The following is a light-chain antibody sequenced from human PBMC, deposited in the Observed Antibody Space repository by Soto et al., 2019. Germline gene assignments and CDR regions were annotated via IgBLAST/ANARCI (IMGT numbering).Light chain of an antibody. CDR3: QQYDDWPPYT. V-gene: IGKV3-15*01. CDR2: RAS. CDR1: QSVSTN. Sequence: EIGMTQSPATLSVSPGERATLSCRASQSVSTNLAWYQQKPGQAPRLLIYRASTRATGIPGRFSGSESGTEFTLTISNLQSEDFAIYYCQQYDDWPPYTFGQGTKLEIK. J-gene: IGKJ2*01.